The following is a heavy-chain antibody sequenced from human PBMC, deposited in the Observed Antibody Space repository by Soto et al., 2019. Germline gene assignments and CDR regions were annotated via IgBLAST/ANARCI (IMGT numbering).Heavy chain of an antibody. J-gene: IGHJ6*02. Sequence: PSETLSLTCTVSGGSISSYYWSWIRQPPGKGLEWIGNIYYSGSTNYNPSLKSRDTISVDTSKNQFSLKLSSVTAADTAVEYWARDLSEVADYYYGMDVWGQGTTVTVSS. CDR1: GGSISSYY. CDR3: ARDLSEVADYYYGMDV. D-gene: IGHD2-15*01. CDR2: IYYSGST. V-gene: IGHV4-59*01.